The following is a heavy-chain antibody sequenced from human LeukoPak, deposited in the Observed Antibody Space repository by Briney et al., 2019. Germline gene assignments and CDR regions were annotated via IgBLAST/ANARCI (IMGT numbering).Heavy chain of an antibody. J-gene: IGHJ4*02. Sequence: AASVKVSGKASVYTFTSYDINWVRQATGQGLEWMGWMNPNSGNTGYAQKFQGRVTMTRNTSISTAYMELSSLRSEDTAVYYCARGTTGFGVVSRYWGQGTLVTVSS. V-gene: IGHV1-8*01. CDR2: MNPNSGNT. CDR3: ARGTTGFGVVSRY. D-gene: IGHD3-3*01. CDR1: VYTFTSYD.